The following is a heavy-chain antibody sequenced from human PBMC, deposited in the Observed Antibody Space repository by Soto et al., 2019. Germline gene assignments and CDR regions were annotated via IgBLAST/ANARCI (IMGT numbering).Heavy chain of an antibody. CDR1: GGTFSSYA. D-gene: IGHD5-18*01. CDR2: IIPIFGTA. J-gene: IGHJ4*02. CDR3: ARDARGYSYGHFDY. Sequence: SVKVSFKASGGTFSSYAISWVRQAPGQGLEWMGGIIPIFGTANYAQKFQGRVTITADESTSTAYMELSSLRSEDTAVYYCARDARGYSYGHFDYWGQGTLVTVSS. V-gene: IGHV1-69*13.